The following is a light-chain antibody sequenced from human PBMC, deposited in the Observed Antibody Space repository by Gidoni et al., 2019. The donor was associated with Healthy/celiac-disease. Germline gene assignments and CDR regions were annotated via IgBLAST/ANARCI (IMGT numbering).Light chain of an antibody. Sequence: EIVMTQSPATLSVSPGERATLSCRASQSVSSNLAWYQQKPGQAPRLLIYGASTRATGIPARFSGSGSGTEFSLTISSLQSEDFAVYYCQQYNNWPPMTFXXXTKVEIK. V-gene: IGKV3-15*01. CDR3: QQYNNWPPMT. CDR2: GAS. J-gene: IGKJ1*01. CDR1: QSVSSN.